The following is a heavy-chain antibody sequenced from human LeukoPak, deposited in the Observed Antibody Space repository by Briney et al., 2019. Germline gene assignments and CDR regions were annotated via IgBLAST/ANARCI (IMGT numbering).Heavy chain of an antibody. CDR1: GYSFTSYW. V-gene: IGHV5-51*01. Sequence: GESLKISCKGSGYSFTSYWIGWVRQMPGKGLEWMGIIYPGDSDTRYSPSFQGQVTISADKSISTAYLQWSSLKASDTAMYYCAKLDLGGNSDSYAFDIWGQGTMVTVSS. J-gene: IGHJ3*02. CDR3: AKLDLGGNSDSYAFDI. CDR2: IYPGDSDT. D-gene: IGHD4-23*01.